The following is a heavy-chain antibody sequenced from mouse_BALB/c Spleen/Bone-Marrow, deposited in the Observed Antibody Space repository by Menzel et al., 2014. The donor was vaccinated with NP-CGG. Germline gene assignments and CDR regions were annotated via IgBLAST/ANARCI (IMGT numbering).Heavy chain of an antibody. D-gene: IGHD2-4*01. CDR2: INPYNDGT. J-gene: IGHJ4*01. Sequence: EVQLQQSGPELVKPGASVKMSCKASGYTFXSYVMHWVKQKPGQGLEWIGYINPYNDGTKYNEKFKSKATLTSDKSSSTAYMELSSLTSEDSAVYYCTRGVYYDYDEGAMDYWGQGSSVTDSS. CDR1: GYTFXSYV. V-gene: IGHV1-14*01. CDR3: TRGVYYDYDEGAMDY.